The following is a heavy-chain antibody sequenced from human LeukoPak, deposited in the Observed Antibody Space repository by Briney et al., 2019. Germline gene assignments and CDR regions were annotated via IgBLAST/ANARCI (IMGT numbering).Heavy chain of an antibody. V-gene: IGHV3-73*01. CDR2: IRSKANSYAT. CDR3: AKVMCSTSCLKHHSYYFDY. Sequence: GGSLRLSCAASGFTFSGSAMHWVRQASGKGLEWVGRIRSKANSYATAYAASVKGRFTISRDNAKNSLYLQMNSLRAEDTAVYYCAKVMCSTSCLKHHSYYFDYWGQGTLVTVSS. CDR1: GFTFSGSA. J-gene: IGHJ4*02. D-gene: IGHD2-2*01.